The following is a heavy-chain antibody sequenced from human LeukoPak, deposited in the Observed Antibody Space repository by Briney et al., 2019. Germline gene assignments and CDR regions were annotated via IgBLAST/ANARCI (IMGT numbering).Heavy chain of an antibody. CDR1: GFTFSSYS. J-gene: IGHJ3*02. CDR2: INTDGTMT. V-gene: IGHV3-74*01. D-gene: IGHD2/OR15-2a*01. Sequence: PGGSLRLSCTASGFTFSSYSLNWVRQTPGKGLVWVSRINTDGTMTTYADSVRGRFTISRDNAKNTSYLQMNSLRDDDTAVYYCSLVGQNTFDIWGQGTMVTVSS. CDR3: SLVGQNTFDI.